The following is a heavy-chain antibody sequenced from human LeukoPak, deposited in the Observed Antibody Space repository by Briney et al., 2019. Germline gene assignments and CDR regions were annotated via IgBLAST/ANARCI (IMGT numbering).Heavy chain of an antibody. J-gene: IGHJ4*02. Sequence: VASVKVSCKASGYTFTSYDINWVRQATGQGLEWMGWMNPNSGNTGYAQKFQGRVTMTRNTSISTAYMELSSLRSQDTAVYYCAREVGIRGHFDYWGRGTPVTVSS. V-gene: IGHV1-8*01. D-gene: IGHD1-26*01. CDR2: MNPNSGNT. CDR1: GYTFTSYD. CDR3: AREVGIRGHFDY.